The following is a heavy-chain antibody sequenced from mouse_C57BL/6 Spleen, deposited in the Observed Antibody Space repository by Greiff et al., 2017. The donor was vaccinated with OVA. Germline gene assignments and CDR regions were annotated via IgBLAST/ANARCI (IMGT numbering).Heavy chain of an antibody. V-gene: IGHV1-81*01. CDR1: GYTFTSYG. CDR3: ARGFGVDY. CDR2: IYPRSGNT. Sequence: VQLQQSGAELARPGASVKLSCKASGYTFTSYGISWVKQRTGQGLEWIGEIYPRSGNTYYNEKFKGKATLTADKSSSTAYMELRSLTSEDSAVYFCARGFGVDYWCQGTSVTVSS. J-gene: IGHJ4*01.